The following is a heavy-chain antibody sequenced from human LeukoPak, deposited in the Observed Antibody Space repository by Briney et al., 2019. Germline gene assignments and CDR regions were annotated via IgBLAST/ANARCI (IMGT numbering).Heavy chain of an antibody. CDR2: INHSGST. V-gene: IGHV4-34*01. CDR1: GGSFSGHY. CDR3: ASGQYYDLWSGYYVD. D-gene: IGHD3-3*01. J-gene: IGHJ4*02. Sequence: PSETLSLTCAVYGGSFSGHYWSWIRQPPGKGLEWIGEINHSGSTNYNPSLESRVTILVDTSKNHFSLKLSSVTAADTAVYYCASGQYYDLWSGYYVDWGQGTLVTVSA.